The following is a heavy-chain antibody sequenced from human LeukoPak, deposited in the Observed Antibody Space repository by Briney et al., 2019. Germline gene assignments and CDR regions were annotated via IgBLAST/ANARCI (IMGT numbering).Heavy chain of an antibody. D-gene: IGHD6-13*01. V-gene: IGHV4-34*01. CDR3: ARGSSNWPCGS. CDR2: ISHSGST. Sequence: PSETLSLTCAVYGGSFSGYYWSWIRQPPGKGLEWIGEISHSGSTKYSPSLKSRVTISLDTSKNQFSLKLSSVTAADTAVYYCARGSSNWPCGSWGQGTLVTVSS. CDR1: GGSFSGYY. J-gene: IGHJ5*02.